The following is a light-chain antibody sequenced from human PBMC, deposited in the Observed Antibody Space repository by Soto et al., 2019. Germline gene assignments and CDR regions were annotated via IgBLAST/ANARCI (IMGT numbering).Light chain of an antibody. J-gene: IGKJ5*01. CDR1: QSVRNK. Sequence: EIVVTQSPATLSVSPGERVTLSCRASQSVRNKVAWYQQKPGQTPRVIIYDTSTRAADIPARFSGSGYGTYFTLTIDRLQPDDFATYYCQQYHTSSITFGQGTRLEI. V-gene: IGKV3-15*01. CDR3: QQYHTSSIT. CDR2: DTS.